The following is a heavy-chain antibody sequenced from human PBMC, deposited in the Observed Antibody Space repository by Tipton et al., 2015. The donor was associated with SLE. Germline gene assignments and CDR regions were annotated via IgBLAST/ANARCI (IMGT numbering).Heavy chain of an antibody. CDR3: ARGAHSNYPDY. J-gene: IGHJ4*02. V-gene: IGHV4-59*11. D-gene: IGHD4-11*01. CDR1: GGSISSHY. CDR2: IYYSGST. Sequence: TLSLTCTVSGGSISSHYWSWIRQPPGKGLEWIGYIYYSGSTNYNPSLKSRVTISVDTSKNQFSLKLSSVTAADTAVYYCARGAHSNYPDYWGQGTLVTVSS.